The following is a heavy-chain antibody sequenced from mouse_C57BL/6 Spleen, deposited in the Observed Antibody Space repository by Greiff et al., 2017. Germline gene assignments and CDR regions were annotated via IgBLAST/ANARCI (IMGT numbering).Heavy chain of an antibody. CDR2: IHPNSGST. J-gene: IGHJ3*01. V-gene: IGHV1-64*01. CDR1: GYTFTSYW. D-gene: IGHD3-1*01. Sequence: QVQLQQPGAELVKPGASVKLSCKASGYTFTSYWMHWVKQRPGQGLEWIGMIHPNSGSTNYNEKFKSKATLTGDKSSSTAYMQLSSLTSEDSAVYFCARSGDSQAWCAYWGQGTLVTVSA. CDR3: ARSGDSQAWCAY.